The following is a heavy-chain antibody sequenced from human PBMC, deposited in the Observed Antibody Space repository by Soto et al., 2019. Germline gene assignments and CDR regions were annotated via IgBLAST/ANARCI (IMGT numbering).Heavy chain of an antibody. CDR1: GFTFSSYA. J-gene: IGHJ4*02. CDR2: ISGSGGST. Sequence: PGGSVRLSCAASGFTFSSYAMSWVRQAPGKGLEWVSAISGSGGSTYYADSVKGRFTISRDNSKNTLYLQMNSLRAEDTAVYYCAKTGGGGELGPLPFDYWGQGTLVTVSS. V-gene: IGHV3-23*01. CDR3: AKTGGGGELGPLPFDY. D-gene: IGHD3-16*01.